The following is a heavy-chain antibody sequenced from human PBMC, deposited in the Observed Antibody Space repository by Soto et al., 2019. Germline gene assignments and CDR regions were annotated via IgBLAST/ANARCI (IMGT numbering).Heavy chain of an antibody. Sequence: PGGSLRLSCVASGFTFSSYTMSWVRQAPGKGLEWVSGISSGGSTYHADSVKGRFTISRDNTKNTLYLQMNSLRAEDTAVYYCEQCHRNNWYTVLDYWGQGTLVTVSS. CDR3: EQCHRNNWYTVLDY. J-gene: IGHJ4*02. V-gene: IGHV3-23*01. CDR2: ISSGGST. CDR1: GFTFSSYT. D-gene: IGHD6-13*01.